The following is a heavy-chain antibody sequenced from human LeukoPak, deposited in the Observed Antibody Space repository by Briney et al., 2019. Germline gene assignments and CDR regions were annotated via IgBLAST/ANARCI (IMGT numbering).Heavy chain of an antibody. Sequence: PGGSLRLSCAASGFTFDAHGMAWVRQTPGKTLEWVSTISAGGGNTHYADSIKGRFTISRDNSRNILYLEMNSLRADDSATYYCTKDAGPTYDWFDPWGQGTRVTVSS. J-gene: IGHJ5*02. D-gene: IGHD1-14*01. V-gene: IGHV3-23*01. CDR1: GFTFDAHG. CDR3: TKDAGPTYDWFDP. CDR2: ISAGGGNT.